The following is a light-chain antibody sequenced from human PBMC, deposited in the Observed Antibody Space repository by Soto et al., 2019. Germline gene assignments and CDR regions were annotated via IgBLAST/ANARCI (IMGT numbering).Light chain of an antibody. J-gene: IGKJ5*01. CDR2: GAY. CDR3: QQYGSSPPVT. V-gene: IGKV3-20*01. CDR1: QSVSSSY. Sequence: EIVLTQSPGTLSLSPGERATLSCRASQSVSSSYLAWYQQKPGQAPRLLIYGAYSRATGIPDRFSGSGSGTDFTLTISRLEPEDIAVYYCQQYGSSPPVTFGQGTRLEIK.